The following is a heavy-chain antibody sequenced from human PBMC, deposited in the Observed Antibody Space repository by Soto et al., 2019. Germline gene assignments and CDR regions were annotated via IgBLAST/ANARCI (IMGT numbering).Heavy chain of an antibody. Sequence: PGGSLRLSCAASGFTFSSYSMNWVRQAPGKGLEWVSYISSSSSTIYYADSVKGRFTISRDNAKNSLYLQMNSLRDEDTAVYYCARGDFWSGYYLMGDRSYGMDVWGKGTTVTVSS. CDR3: ARGDFWSGYYLMGDRSYGMDV. D-gene: IGHD3-3*01. J-gene: IGHJ6*04. CDR1: GFTFSSYS. CDR2: ISSSSSTI. V-gene: IGHV3-48*02.